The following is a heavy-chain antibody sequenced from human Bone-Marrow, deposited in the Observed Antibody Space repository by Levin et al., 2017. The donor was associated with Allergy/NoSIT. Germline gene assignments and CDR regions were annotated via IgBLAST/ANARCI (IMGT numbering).Heavy chain of an antibody. Sequence: GESLKISCAASGFTFTDYYMSWIRQTPGKGLEWLSYMSISGNTIYYADSVKGRFTISRDTANNSLYLEMTSLRAEDTAVYCRARKRGDRYCRGPSCSSGVDVWGRGTTVTVSS. CDR2: MSISGNTI. V-gene: IGHV3-11*01. CDR3: ARKRGDRYCRGPSCSSGVDV. D-gene: IGHD2-2*01. J-gene: IGHJ6*02. CDR1: GFTFTDYY.